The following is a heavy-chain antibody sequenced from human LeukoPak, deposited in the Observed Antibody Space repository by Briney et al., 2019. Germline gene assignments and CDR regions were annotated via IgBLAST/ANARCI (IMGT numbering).Heavy chain of an antibody. CDR1: AGSITSGAYY. CDR3: ARNYYFWSLDYYGMDV. D-gene: IGHD3-3*01. J-gene: IGHJ6*02. Sequence: KSSETLSLTCTVSAGSITSGAYYWSWIRQPPEMFLEWIVELAYRASTYYNPSLNSRVTISVDQSNIPFSMKLSSVTVAHTAVYSCARNYYFWSLDYYGMDVWGQRTTVSVSS. V-gene: IGHV4-30-4*01. CDR2: LAYRAST.